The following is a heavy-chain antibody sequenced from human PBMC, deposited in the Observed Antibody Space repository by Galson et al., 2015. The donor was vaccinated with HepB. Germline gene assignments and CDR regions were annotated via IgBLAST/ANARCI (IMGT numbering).Heavy chain of an antibody. CDR1: GFTFDDYA. CDR3: ARGTTVGGYYYYGMDV. V-gene: IGHV3-9*01. Sequence: SLRLSCAASGFTFDDYAMHWVRQAPGKGLEWVSGISWNSGSIGYADSVKGRFTISRDNAKNSLYLQMNSLRAEDTAVYYCARGTTVGGYYYYGMDVWGQGTTVTVSS. CDR2: ISWNSGSI. J-gene: IGHJ6*02. D-gene: IGHD4-23*01.